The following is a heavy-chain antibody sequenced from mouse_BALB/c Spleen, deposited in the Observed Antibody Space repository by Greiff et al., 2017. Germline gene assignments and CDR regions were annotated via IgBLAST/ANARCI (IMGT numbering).Heavy chain of an antibody. CDR2: IDPANGNT. J-gene: IGHJ4*01. Sequence: EVQLQQSGAELVKPGASVKLSCTASGFNIKDTYMHWVKQRPEQGLEWIGRIDPANGNTKYDPKFQGKATITADTASNTAYLQLSSLTSEDTAVSYYARAYYYAFDYWGQGTSLTVSS. CDR1: GFNIKDTY. V-gene: IGHV14-3*02. D-gene: IGHD2-10*01. CDR3: ARAYYYAFDY.